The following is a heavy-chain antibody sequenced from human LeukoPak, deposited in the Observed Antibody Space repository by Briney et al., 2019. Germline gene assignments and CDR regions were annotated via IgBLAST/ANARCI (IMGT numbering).Heavy chain of an antibody. V-gene: IGHV3-33*01. CDR1: GFRFSGYG. CDR3: ARVYYGDGA. CDR2: IWHDGSRK. Sequence: GSLRLSCVASGFRFSGYGMHWVRQAPGKGLEWVGVIWHDGSRKEYADSAKGRFTISRDDSKNTLYLQMDSLRVEDTAVYYCARVYYGDGAWGQGTLVTVSS. D-gene: IGHD4-17*01. J-gene: IGHJ5*02.